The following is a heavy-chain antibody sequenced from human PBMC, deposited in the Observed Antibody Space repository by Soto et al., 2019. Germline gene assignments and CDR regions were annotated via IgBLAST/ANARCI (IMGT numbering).Heavy chain of an antibody. CDR2: ISAYNGNT. CDR1: GYTFTSYG. V-gene: IGHV1-18*01. J-gene: IGHJ4*02. CDR3: ARYLHGDPYY. D-gene: IGHD4-17*01. Sequence: QVQLVQSGAEVKKPGASVKVSFKASGYTFTSYGISCVRQAPGQGLEWMGWISAYNGNTNSAQKLQGRVTMNTDTSTYTAYRELRSLGSDDTAVDYCARYLHGDPYYWGQGALVTVSS.